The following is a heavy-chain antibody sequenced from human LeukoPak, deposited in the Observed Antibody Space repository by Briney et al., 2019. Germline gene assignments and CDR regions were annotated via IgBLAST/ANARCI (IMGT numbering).Heavy chain of an antibody. CDR3: AREFAGIAAAGTQEHIGY. CDR1: WVTFSIYW. CDR2: IKQDGSEK. Sequence: PGGSLRLSCAASWVTFSIYWMSWVRQAPGKGLEWVANIKQDGSEKYYVDSVKGRFTISRDNAKNSLYLQMTRLRAEDTAVYYCAREFAGIAAAGTQEHIGYWGQGTLVTVSS. V-gene: IGHV3-7*01. J-gene: IGHJ4*02. D-gene: IGHD6-13*01.